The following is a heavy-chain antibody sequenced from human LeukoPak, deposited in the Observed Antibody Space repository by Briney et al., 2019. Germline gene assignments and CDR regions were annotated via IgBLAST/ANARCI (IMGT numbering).Heavy chain of an antibody. D-gene: IGHD2-2*01. CDR2: ISSSGTTI. CDR1: GFTFSSYE. CDR3: ARRYCSSTSCLIDY. J-gene: IGHJ4*02. V-gene: IGHV3-48*03. Sequence: GRSLRLSCAAPGFTFSSYEMNWVSQAPGKGLEWVSYISSSGTTIYYADSVKGRFTISRDNAKNSLYLQMNSLRAEDTAVYYCARRYCSSTSCLIDYWGQGTLVTVSS.